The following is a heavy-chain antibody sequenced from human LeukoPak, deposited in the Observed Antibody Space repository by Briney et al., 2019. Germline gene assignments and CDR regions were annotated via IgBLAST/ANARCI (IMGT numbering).Heavy chain of an antibody. V-gene: IGHV3-30*04. J-gene: IGHJ4*02. D-gene: IGHD3-22*01. CDR2: VSYDGSNK. Sequence: PGGSLRLSCAASGFTFSSYAMHWVRQAPGKGLEGVAVVSYDGSNKYYADSVKGRFTISRDNSKNTLYLQMNSLRAEDTAVYYCSTAYDSSGYLDYYFVYWGQGTLVTVSS. CDR3: STAYDSSGYLDYYFVY. CDR1: GFTFSSYA.